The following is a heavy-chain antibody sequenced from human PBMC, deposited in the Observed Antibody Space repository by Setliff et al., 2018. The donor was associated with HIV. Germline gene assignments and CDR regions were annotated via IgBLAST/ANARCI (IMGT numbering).Heavy chain of an antibody. V-gene: IGHV4-34*01. J-gene: IGHJ3*02. D-gene: IGHD3-22*01. Sequence: ETLSLTCAVYGGSFSNFYWTWIRQSPGKGLEWIGEINHSGSINYNPSLKSRVTISIDTSKRQFSLNLSSMTAADTATYYCARGLFRTTMVVVVMSGALDIWGQGTKVTVSS. CDR2: INHSGSI. CDR1: GGSFSNFY. CDR3: ARGLFRTTMVVVVMSGALDI.